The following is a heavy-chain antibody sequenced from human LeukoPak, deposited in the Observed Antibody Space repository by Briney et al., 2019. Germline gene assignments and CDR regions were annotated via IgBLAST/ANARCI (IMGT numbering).Heavy chain of an antibody. D-gene: IGHD4-23*01. J-gene: IGHJ6*02. V-gene: IGHV1-69*13. Sequence: ASVKVSCKASGGTFSSYAISWVRQAPGQGLEWMGGIIPIFGTANYAQKFQGRVTITADESTSTAYMELSSLRSEDTAVYYCASDYGGNSAHYYYGMDVWGQGTTVTVSS. CDR2: IIPIFGTA. CDR1: GGTFSSYA. CDR3: ASDYGGNSAHYYYGMDV.